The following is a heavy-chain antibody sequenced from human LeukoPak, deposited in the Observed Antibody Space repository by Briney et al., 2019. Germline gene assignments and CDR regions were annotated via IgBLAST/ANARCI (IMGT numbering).Heavy chain of an antibody. CDR1: GGSISSYY. D-gene: IGHD3-10*01. J-gene: IGHJ6*03. CDR2: MYTSGST. V-gene: IGHV4-4*07. CDR3: ARRLGRKFGERFYYYHYMDV. Sequence: SETLSLTCTVSGGSISSYYWSWIRQPAGKGLEWIGRMYTSGSTNYNPSLKSRVTMSLDTSKNQLSLKLSSVTAADTAVYYCARRLGRKFGERFYYYHYMDVWGKGTTVTISS.